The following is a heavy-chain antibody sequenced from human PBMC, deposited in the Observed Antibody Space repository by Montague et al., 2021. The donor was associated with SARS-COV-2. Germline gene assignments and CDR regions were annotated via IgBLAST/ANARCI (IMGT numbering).Heavy chain of an antibody. Sequence: SETLSLTCTVSGDSVSRGRSYWSWIRQPPGKGLEWIGYIYYTGSRKYNSSLKSRLTISVDTSKNQFSLKLSSVTAADTAVYYCARHARGEGYTSWFDSWGQGTLVTVSS. CDR1: GDSVSRGRSY. D-gene: IGHD5-24*01. V-gene: IGHV4-61*01. CDR3: ARHARGEGYTSWFDS. CDR2: IYYTGSR. J-gene: IGHJ5*01.